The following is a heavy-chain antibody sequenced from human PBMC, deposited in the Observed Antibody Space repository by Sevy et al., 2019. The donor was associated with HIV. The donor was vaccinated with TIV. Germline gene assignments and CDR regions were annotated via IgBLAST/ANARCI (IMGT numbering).Heavy chain of an antibody. V-gene: IGHV4-39*01. Sequence: SETLSLTCTVSGGSISSSNYYWGWLRQPPGKGLEWIGSIYYSGSPYYNPSLKSRVTISVDTSKNQFSLKLSSVTAADTAVYYCARLRLIDYYGSGSAYWYFDLWGRGTLVTVSS. J-gene: IGHJ2*01. CDR3: ARLRLIDYYGSGSAYWYFDL. D-gene: IGHD3-10*01. CDR2: IYYSGSP. CDR1: GGSISSSNYY.